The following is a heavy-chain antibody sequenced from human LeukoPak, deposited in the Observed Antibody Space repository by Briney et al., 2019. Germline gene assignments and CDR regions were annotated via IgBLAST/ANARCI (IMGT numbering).Heavy chain of an antibody. J-gene: IGHJ4*02. D-gene: IGHD3-16*02. CDR2: ISGSGGST. Sequence: GGSLRLSCAASGFTFSGYAMSWVRQAPGKGLEWVSAISGSGGSTYYADSVKGRFTISRDNSKNTLYLQMNSLRAEDTAVYYCAKIASEGSYRYLDYWGQGTLVTVSS. CDR1: GFTFSGYA. CDR3: AKIASEGSYRYLDY. V-gene: IGHV3-23*01.